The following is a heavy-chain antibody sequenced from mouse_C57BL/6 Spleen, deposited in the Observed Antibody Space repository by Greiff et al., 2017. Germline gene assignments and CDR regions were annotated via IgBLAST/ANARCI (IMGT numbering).Heavy chain of an antibody. CDR2: IRNKANGYTT. V-gene: IGHV7-3*01. Sequence: EVQWVESGGGLVQPGGSLSLSCAASGFTFTDYYMSWVRQPPGKALEWLGFIRNKANGYTTEYSASVKGRFTISRDNSQSILYLQMNALRAEDSATYYCARYTYGSSSYFDVWGTGTTVTVSS. D-gene: IGHD1-1*01. CDR3: ARYTYGSSSYFDV. J-gene: IGHJ1*03. CDR1: GFTFTDYY.